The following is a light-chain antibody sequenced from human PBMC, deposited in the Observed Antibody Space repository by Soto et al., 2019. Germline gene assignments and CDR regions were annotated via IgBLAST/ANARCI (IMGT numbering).Light chain of an antibody. CDR1: NIGRKS. Sequence: SYELTQPPSVSVAPGKTARITCGGTNIGRKSVDWYQQKPGQAPVLVIYYDNDRPSGIPERFSGANSGNTATLTISRVDAGDEADYYCQVSDSRSDHVVFGGGTKLTVL. J-gene: IGLJ2*01. CDR2: YDN. V-gene: IGLV3-21*04. CDR3: QVSDSRSDHVV.